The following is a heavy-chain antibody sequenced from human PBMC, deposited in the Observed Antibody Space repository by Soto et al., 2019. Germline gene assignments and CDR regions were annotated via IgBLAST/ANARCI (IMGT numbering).Heavy chain of an antibody. CDR1: GFTFSSYA. Sequence: GGSLRLSCSASGFTFSSYAMHWVRQAPGKGLEYVSAVSSNAGTTYYADSVKGRFTISRDNSKNTLYLQMSTLTAEDTAVYYCVKDGTPYDFWSGYFSNFDYWGQGTLVTVSA. J-gene: IGHJ4*02. D-gene: IGHD3-3*01. CDR3: VKDGTPYDFWSGYFSNFDY. CDR2: VSSNAGTT. V-gene: IGHV3-64D*06.